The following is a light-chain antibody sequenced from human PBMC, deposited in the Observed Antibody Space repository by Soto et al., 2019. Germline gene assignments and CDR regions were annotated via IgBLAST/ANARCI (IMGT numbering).Light chain of an antibody. V-gene: IGKV3-20*01. CDR1: RSVSSNY. CDR2: GAS. Sequence: DIVLTQSPSTLSLSPGERATLSCSASRSVSSNYLAWYQQKPGQAPRLLIYGASSRATGIPDRFSGRGSGTDFTLTVSRLESEDFVVYYCHQYGSSPGTFGQGTTVEIK. J-gene: IGKJ1*01. CDR3: HQYGSSPGT.